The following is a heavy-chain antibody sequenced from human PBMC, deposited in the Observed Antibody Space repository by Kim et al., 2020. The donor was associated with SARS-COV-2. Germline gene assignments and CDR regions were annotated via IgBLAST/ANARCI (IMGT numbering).Heavy chain of an antibody. V-gene: IGHV2-5*01. CDR3: AHILAVTGNGLDV. J-gene: IGHJ6*02. Sequence: FSPSLKSRLTITKDTSKNQVVLTMTNMYPVDTATYYCAHILAVTGNGLDVWGQGTTVTVSS. D-gene: IGHD6-19*01.